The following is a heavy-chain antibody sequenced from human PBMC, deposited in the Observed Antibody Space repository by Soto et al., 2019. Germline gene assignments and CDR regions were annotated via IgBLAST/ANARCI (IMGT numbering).Heavy chain of an antibody. Sequence: SETLSLTWTVSGGSISSYYWIWIRQPPGKGLEWIGYINYSGSTNYNPSLKSRVTISVDTSKDQFSLKLSSVTAADTAVYYCARGPGIAAAGIYYYYMDVWGKGTTVTVS. V-gene: IGHV4-59*12. CDR1: GGSISSYY. J-gene: IGHJ6*03. CDR3: ARGPGIAAAGIYYYYMDV. D-gene: IGHD6-13*01. CDR2: INYSGST.